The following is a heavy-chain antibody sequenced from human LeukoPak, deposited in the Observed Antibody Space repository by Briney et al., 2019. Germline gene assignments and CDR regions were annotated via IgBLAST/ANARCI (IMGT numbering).Heavy chain of an antibody. V-gene: IGHV1-46*01. D-gene: IGHD5-18*01. CDR2: INPSGGST. CDR3: ARGVHNYGNFDF. CDR1: GYTFTSYY. Sequence: ASVKVACKASGYTFTSYYMHWGRQAPGQGLEWMGVINPSGGSTNYAQKFQGRVTMTRDTSTSTVYMELRSLRSEDTAVYSCARGVHNYGNFDFWGQGTLVTVSS. J-gene: IGHJ4*02.